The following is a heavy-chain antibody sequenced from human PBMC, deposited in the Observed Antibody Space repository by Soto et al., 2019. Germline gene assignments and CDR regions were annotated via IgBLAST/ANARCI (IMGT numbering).Heavy chain of an antibody. CDR3: TRASSLDFDF. V-gene: IGHV3-49*04. CDR2: IRRNAYGGTT. D-gene: IGHD3-16*01. J-gene: IGHJ4*02. CDR1: GFTFGDYA. Sequence: GGSLRLSCTTSGFTFGDYALSWVRQAPGKGLEWVGFIRRNAYGGTTDYAASVKGRFTISRDDSKSIAYLQMNSLRTEDTALYYCTRASSLDFDFWGQGTLVTAPQ.